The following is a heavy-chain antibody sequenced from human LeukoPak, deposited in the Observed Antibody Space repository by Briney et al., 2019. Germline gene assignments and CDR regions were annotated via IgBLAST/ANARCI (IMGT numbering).Heavy chain of an antibody. CDR2: ISNNGGNT. CDR1: GFSFSSYA. CDR3: ARGPRPDILTGYLYYYGMDV. J-gene: IGHJ6*02. V-gene: IGHV3-64D*06. D-gene: IGHD3-9*01. Sequence: GGSLRLSCSASGFSFSSYAMHWVRQAPGKGLEYVSGISNNGGNTYYADSVKGRFTISRDNSKNTLYLQMSSLRAEDTAVYYCARGPRPDILTGYLYYYGMDVWGQGTTVTVSS.